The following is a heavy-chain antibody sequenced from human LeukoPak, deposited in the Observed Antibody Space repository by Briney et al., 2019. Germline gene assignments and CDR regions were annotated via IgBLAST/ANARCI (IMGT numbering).Heavy chain of an antibody. V-gene: IGHV4-30-2*01. D-gene: IGHD2-2*01. CDR2: ISAAGTT. CDR1: VGSISSGGYY. CDR3: AGQNVPTPHDY. Sequence: PSETLSLTCTVAVGSISSGGYYWSWIRQPPGKGLEWIAYISAAGTTFYNPSLKSRVTISLDRSKNQSSLNLTSITAADTAVYYCAGQNVPTPHDYWGQGTQVTVSS. J-gene: IGHJ4*02.